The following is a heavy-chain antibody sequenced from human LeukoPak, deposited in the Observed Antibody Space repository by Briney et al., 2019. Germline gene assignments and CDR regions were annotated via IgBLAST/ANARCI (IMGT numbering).Heavy chain of an antibody. CDR2: IYYSGST. D-gene: IGHD3-22*01. V-gene: IGHV4-39*01. CDR3: ARIGPLKGGYYYYFDY. J-gene: IGHJ4*02. CDR1: GGSISSSSYY. Sequence: SETLSLTCTVSGGSISSSSYYWGWIRQPPGKGLEWIGSIYYSGSTYYNPSLKSRVTISVDTSKNQFSLKLSSVTAADTAVYYCARIGPLKGGYYYYFDYWGQGTLVTVSS.